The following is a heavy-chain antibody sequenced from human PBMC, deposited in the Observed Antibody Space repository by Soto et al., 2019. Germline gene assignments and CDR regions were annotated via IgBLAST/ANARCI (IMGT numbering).Heavy chain of an antibody. J-gene: IGHJ4*02. Sequence: PGGSLRLSCVASGFSFRAYGMHWVRQAPGKGPEWVAVIWFDGSQKHYVDSVEGRFTVSRDNSKDTMYLEMNNLRVEDTAVYYCARFYDNSAWPAYWGQGTLVT. D-gene: IGHD3-22*01. V-gene: IGHV3-33*01. CDR1: GFSFRAYG. CDR3: ARFYDNSAWPAY. CDR2: IWFDGSQK.